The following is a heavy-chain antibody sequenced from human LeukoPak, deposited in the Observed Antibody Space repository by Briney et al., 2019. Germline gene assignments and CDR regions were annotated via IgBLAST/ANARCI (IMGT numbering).Heavy chain of an antibody. D-gene: IGHD1-1*01. V-gene: IGHV3-21*01. CDR2: ISSSGSYI. CDR3: ARELSAGTTGMDV. CDR1: GFTFSNYG. J-gene: IGHJ6*02. Sequence: GGSLRLSCAASGFTFSNYGMHWVRQAPGRGLEWVSSISSSGSYIYYADSVKGRFTISRDNAKNSLYLQMNSLRDEDTAVYYCARELSAGTTGMDVWGQGTTVTVSS.